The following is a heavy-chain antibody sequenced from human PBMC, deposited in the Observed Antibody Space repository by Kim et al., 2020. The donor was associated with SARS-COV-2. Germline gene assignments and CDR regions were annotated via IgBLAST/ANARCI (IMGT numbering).Heavy chain of an antibody. CDR2: IYYSGST. Sequence: SETLSLTCTVSGGSISSYYWSWIRQPPGKGLEWIGYIYYSGSTNYNPSLKSRVTISVDTSKNQFSLKLSSVTAADTAVYYCARHSVPLSWLPYGMDVWGQGTTVTVSS. CDR1: GGSISSYY. V-gene: IGHV4-59*08. CDR3: ARHSVPLSWLPYGMDV. D-gene: IGHD5-12*01. J-gene: IGHJ6*02.